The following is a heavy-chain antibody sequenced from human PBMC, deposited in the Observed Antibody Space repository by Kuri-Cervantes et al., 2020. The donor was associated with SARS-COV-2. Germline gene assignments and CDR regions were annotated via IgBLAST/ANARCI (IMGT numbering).Heavy chain of an antibody. D-gene: IGHD4/OR15-4a*01. CDR1: GESIGSGRHH. Sequence: GSLRLSCTVSGESIGSGRHHWVWIRQPPGKGREWVGSCVYSATSYYNPSLKSRVTMSVDWSRNQFSLSLNSVTAADTAVYYWARGRPRLVPPGGYYYYYMDVWGKGTTVTVSS. V-gene: IGHV4-39*01. CDR3: ARGRPRLVPPGGYYYYYMDV. CDR2: CVYSATS. J-gene: IGHJ6*03.